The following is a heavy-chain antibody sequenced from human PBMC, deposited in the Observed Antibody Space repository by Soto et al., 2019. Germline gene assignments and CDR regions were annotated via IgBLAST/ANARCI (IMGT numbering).Heavy chain of an antibody. Sequence: QVQLEQSGAEVKKPGSSVKVSCKVSGGTFRTAAISWVRQAPGQGLEWMGGIMPVFRTPDYAQKFQGRVTITAAESTNTAYMELSGLRSDDTAVYYCARDNARPQLGGNYYYILDVWGQGTTITVSS. J-gene: IGHJ6*02. CDR2: IMPVFRTP. D-gene: IGHD2-2*01. V-gene: IGHV1-69*12. CDR1: GGTFRTAA. CDR3: ARDNARPQLGGNYYYILDV.